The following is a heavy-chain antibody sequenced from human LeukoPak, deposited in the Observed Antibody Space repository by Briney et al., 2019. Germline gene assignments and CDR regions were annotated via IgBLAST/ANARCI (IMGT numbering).Heavy chain of an antibody. J-gene: IGHJ5*02. CDR2: ISYTGSA. Sequence: PSQTLSLTCTVSGGSISSSSYYWGWISQPPWKGLEWIGSISYTGSAYYNPSLKSRVTISVDMSENQVSLKLTSVTAADMAVYYCASHPRDWFDPWGQGTLVTVSS. CDR3: ASHPRDWFDP. CDR1: GGSISSSSYY. V-gene: IGHV4-39*01.